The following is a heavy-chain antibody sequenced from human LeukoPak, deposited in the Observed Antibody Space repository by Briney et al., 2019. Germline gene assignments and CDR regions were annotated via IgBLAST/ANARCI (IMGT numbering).Heavy chain of an antibody. J-gene: IGHJ6*03. Sequence: PGGSLRLSCVASGFTFSDYAMNWVRQAPGKGLEWVSSIRSSSYYIDYADSVKGRFTISRDNAKNSLYLQMNSLRAEDTAVYYCARVAVIYYYYMEVWGKGTTVTVSS. CDR3: ARVAVIYYYYMEV. CDR1: GFTFSDYA. D-gene: IGHD2/OR15-2a*01. CDR2: IRSSSYYI. V-gene: IGHV3-21*01.